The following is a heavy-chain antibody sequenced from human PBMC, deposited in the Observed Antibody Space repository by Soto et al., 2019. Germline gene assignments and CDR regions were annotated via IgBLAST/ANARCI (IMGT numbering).Heavy chain of an antibody. CDR1: GFTFDDYA. CDR2: ISWNGVTM. V-gene: IGHV3-9*01. Sequence: EVQLVESGGGLVQPGRALRLSCAASGFTFDDYAMHWVRQAPGKGLEWVSGISWNGVTMGYADSVKGRFTISRDNAKNSLYLQMNSLRAEATALYYWAKDSCSSTSCSLAYWGQGTLVAVSS. CDR3: AKDSCSSTSCSLAY. J-gene: IGHJ4*02. D-gene: IGHD2-2*01.